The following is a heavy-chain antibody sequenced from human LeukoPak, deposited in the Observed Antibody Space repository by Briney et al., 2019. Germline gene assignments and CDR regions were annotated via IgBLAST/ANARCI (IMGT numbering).Heavy chain of an antibody. J-gene: IGHJ4*02. Sequence: GASVKVSCKTSGGTFSSYAISWVRQAPGQGLEWMGGIIPIFGTANYAQKFQGRVTITTDETTNTAYMELSSLRSEDTAVYYCARTRGLGMYDSPGDYYFDYWGQGTLVPVSS. V-gene: IGHV1-69*05. CDR1: GGTFSSYA. CDR2: IIPIFGTA. D-gene: IGHD3-16*01. CDR3: ARTRGLGMYDSPGDYYFDY.